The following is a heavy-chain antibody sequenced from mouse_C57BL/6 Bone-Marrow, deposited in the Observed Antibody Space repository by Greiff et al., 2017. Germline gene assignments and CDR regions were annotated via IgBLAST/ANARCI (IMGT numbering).Heavy chain of an antibody. V-gene: IGHV1-81*01. CDR1: GFTFTSYG. Sequence: QVQLQQSGAELARPGASVKLSCTASGFTFTSYGISWVKQRTGQGLEWIGEINPGSGNTYYTEKFKGKATLTADKSSNTAYMELRRLTSEDSAVYFCARSAASCFYFDYWGQGTTLTVSS. CDR2: INPGSGNT. D-gene: IGHD6-2*01. CDR3: ARSAASCFYFDY. J-gene: IGHJ2*01.